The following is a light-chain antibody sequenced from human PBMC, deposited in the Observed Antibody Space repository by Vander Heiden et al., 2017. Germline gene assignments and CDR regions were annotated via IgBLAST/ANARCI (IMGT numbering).Light chain of an antibody. Sequence: EIVLTQSPGTLSLSPGERVTLSCRASQSIGSSYLAWYQQKPGQAPRLLIYFASTRATGIPDRFSGSGYGRDFTLTISRLEPEDFAVYYCQQYGNSGWITFGHGTKVDIK. CDR2: FAS. CDR3: QQYGNSGWIT. J-gene: IGKJ3*01. CDR1: QSIGSSY. V-gene: IGKV3-20*01.